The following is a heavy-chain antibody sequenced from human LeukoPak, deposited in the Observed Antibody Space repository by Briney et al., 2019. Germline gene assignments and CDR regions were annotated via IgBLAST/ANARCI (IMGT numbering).Heavy chain of an antibody. CDR3: ARGDHLDS. CDR1: GYSFTSHY. CDR2: IRHGGSDI. Sequence: GESLKISCKGFGYSFTSHYIAWVRQMPGTGLEWMGLIRHGGSDIKYSPSFQGQVTFSVDNSINTAYLQWSSPKASDSALYYCARGDHLDSWGQGTLVTVSS. V-gene: IGHV5-51*01. D-gene: IGHD1-14*01. J-gene: IGHJ4*02.